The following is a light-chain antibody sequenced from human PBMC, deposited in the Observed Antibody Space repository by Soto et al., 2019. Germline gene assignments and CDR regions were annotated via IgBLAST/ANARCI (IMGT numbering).Light chain of an antibody. Sequence: QSALTQPASVSGSPGQSITISCTGTSSDIGGYNYVSWYQHHPGKAPKLMIYEVSNRPSGVSNRFSGSKSGNTASLTISGLQDEDEADYYCSSLRVFGTGTKVTVL. V-gene: IGLV2-14*01. CDR3: SSLRV. CDR2: EVS. CDR1: SSDIGGYNY. J-gene: IGLJ1*01.